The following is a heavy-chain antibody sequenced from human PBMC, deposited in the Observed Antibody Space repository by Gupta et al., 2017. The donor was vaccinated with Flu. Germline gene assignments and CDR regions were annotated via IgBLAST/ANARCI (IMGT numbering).Heavy chain of an antibody. CDR1: GFTFSDYY. V-gene: IGHV3-11*01. Sequence: QVQVVESGGALVKPGGSLRLSCVTSGFTFSDYYMGWIRQSHRKGLEWISYLSGPSDTIKYADSLKGRFTISRDNAKNSLYLQINSLRVEDTATYFCARGDCAANYCYEVAGAFNIWGQGTTVIVSS. D-gene: IGHD2-2*01. J-gene: IGHJ3*02. CDR3: ARGDCAANYCYEVAGAFNI. CDR2: LSGPSDTI.